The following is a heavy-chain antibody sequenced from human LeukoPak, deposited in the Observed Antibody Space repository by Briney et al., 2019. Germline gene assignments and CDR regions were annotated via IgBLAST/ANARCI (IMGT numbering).Heavy chain of an antibody. J-gene: IGHJ4*02. D-gene: IGHD1-26*01. CDR2: ISNAGSGT. CDR1: GFTFSNSA. CDR3: ARVGMGATQPALDY. V-gene: IGHV3-23*01. Sequence: GGSLRLSCAASGFTFSNSAMTWIRQLPGKGLEWVSTISNAGSGTYYADFVKGRFTIARDNSKNTLFLHMNSLRAEDTAVYYCARVGMGATQPALDYWGQGTLVTVSS.